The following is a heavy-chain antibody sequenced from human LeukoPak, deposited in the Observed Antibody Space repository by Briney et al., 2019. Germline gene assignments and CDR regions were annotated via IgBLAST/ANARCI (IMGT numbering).Heavy chain of an antibody. CDR2: IYYSGNT. V-gene: IGHV4-39*07. CDR3: ARAINGVIILYYFYYMDV. CDR1: GVSISSTSNQ. J-gene: IGHJ6*03. Sequence: SETLSLTCTVSGVSISSTSNQWGWIRQHPGKGLEWIGSIYYSGNTHYNPSLKSRVSISVDTSKNQFSLRLRSVTAADTAVYYCARAINGVIILYYFYYMDVWGKGTTVTVSS. D-gene: IGHD3-10*01.